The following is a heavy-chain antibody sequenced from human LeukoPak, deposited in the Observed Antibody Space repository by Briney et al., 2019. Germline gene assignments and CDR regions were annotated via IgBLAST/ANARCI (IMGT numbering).Heavy chain of an antibody. J-gene: IGHJ5*02. V-gene: IGHV1-69*13. CDR3: ARAYVWGSYRLNWFDP. CDR1: GGTFSSYA. D-gene: IGHD3-16*02. Sequence: SVKVSCRASGGTFSSYAISWVRQAPGQGLEWMGGIIPIFGTANYAQKFQGRVTITADESTSTAYMELSSLRSEDTAVYYCARAYVWGSYRLNWFDPWGQGTLVTVSS. CDR2: IIPIFGTA.